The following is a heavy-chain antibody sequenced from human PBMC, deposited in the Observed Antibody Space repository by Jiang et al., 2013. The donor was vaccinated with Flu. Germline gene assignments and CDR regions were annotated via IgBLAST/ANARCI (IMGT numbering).Heavy chain of an antibody. V-gene: IGHV7-4-1*02. CDR1: GYTFTSYA. Sequence: KVSCKASGYTFTSYAMNWVRQAPGQGLEWMGWINTNTGNPTYAQGFTGRFVFSLDTSVSTAYLQISSLKAEDTAVYYCARDGQWLPSRTYYYYGMDVWGQGTTVTVSS. D-gene: IGHD6-19*01. CDR3: ARDGQWLPSRTYYYYGMDV. J-gene: IGHJ6*02. CDR2: INTNTGNP.